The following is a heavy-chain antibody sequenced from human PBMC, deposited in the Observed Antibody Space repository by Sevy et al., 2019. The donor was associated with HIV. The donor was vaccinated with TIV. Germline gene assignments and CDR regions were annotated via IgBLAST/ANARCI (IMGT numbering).Heavy chain of an antibody. V-gene: IGHV4-34*01. CDR3: ASGPYLYYDSSGYYRDY. CDR1: GGSFSGYY. D-gene: IGHD3-22*01. CDR2: INHRGST. J-gene: IGHJ4*02. Sequence: SETLSLTCAVYGGSFSGYYWSWIRQPPGKGLEWIGEINHRGSTNYNPSLKSRVTISVDTSKNQFSLKLSSVTAADTAVYYCASGPYLYYDSSGYYRDYWGQGTLVTVSS.